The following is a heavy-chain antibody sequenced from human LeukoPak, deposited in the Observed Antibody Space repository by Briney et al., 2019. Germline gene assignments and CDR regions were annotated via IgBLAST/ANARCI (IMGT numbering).Heavy chain of an antibody. Sequence: GTLRLSCAASGFTFSSYEMNWVRQAPGKGLEWVSYISSSGNTIYYADSVQGRFTISRDNAKHSLYLQMNSLRAEDTAVYYCAREVLMGDFDYWGQGTLVTVSS. V-gene: IGHV3-48*03. CDR2: ISSSGNTI. D-gene: IGHD3-16*01. CDR1: GFTFSSYE. J-gene: IGHJ4*02. CDR3: AREVLMGDFDY.